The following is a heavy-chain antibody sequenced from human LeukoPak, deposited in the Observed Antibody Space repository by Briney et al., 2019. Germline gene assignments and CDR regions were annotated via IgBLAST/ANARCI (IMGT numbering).Heavy chain of an antibody. CDR2: INPNSGGT. Sequence: ASVKVSFKASGYTFTGYYMHWVRQAPGQGLEWMGWINPNSGGTNYAQKFQGRVTMTRDTSINTAYMELSRLRSDDTAVYYCARGDYGGIKPDYWGQGTLVTVSS. CDR3: ARGDYGGIKPDY. J-gene: IGHJ4*02. D-gene: IGHD4-23*01. CDR1: GYTFTGYY. V-gene: IGHV1-2*02.